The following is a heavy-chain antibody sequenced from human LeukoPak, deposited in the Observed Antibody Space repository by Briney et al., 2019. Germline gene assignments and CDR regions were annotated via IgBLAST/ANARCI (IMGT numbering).Heavy chain of an antibody. Sequence: ASVKVSCKASGYTFTGYYMHWVRQAPGQGLEWMGWINPNSGGTNYAQKFQGRVTMTRDTSISTAYMELSRLRSDDTAAYYCARDKSYGSGSYYKKLPYYYMDVWGKGTTVTVSS. D-gene: IGHD3-10*01. J-gene: IGHJ6*03. CDR3: ARDKSYGSGSYYKKLPYYYMDV. CDR2: INPNSGGT. CDR1: GYTFTGYY. V-gene: IGHV1-2*02.